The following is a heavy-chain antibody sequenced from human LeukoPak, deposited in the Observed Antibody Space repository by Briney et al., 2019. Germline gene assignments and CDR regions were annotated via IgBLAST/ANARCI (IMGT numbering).Heavy chain of an antibody. V-gene: IGHV3-49*04. CDR2: IRSKAYGGTT. Sequence: GGSLRLSCTASGFTFGDYAMSWVRQAPGKGLEWVGFIRSKAYGGTTEYAASVKGRFTISRDDSKSIAYLQMNSLKTEDTAVYYCTRLTTVTTTFFDYWGQGTLVTVSS. CDR1: GFTFGDYA. CDR3: TRLTTVTTTFFDY. J-gene: IGHJ4*02. D-gene: IGHD4-17*01.